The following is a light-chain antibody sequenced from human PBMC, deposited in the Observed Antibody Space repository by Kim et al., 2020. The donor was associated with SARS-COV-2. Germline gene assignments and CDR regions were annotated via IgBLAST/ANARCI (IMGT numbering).Light chain of an antibody. CDR1: QGIANS. V-gene: IGKV1-27*01. J-gene: IGKJ1*01. CDR3: QKYDTAPWT. Sequence: ASVGDRVTITCRARQGIANSLAWYKQKPGTVPKLLIYAASTLQSGVPSRFSGSGSGTEFTLTIGSLQTEDVATYYCQKYDTAPWTFGPGTKVDIK. CDR2: AAS.